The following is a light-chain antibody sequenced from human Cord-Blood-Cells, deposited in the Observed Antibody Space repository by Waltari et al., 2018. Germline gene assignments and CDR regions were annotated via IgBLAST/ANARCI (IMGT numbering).Light chain of an antibody. CDR2: EGS. V-gene: IGLV2-23*01. Sequence: QSALTQPASVSGSPGQSITISCTGTSSDVGSYNLVSWSQQHPDKAPNPIVYEGSKRPSGVSSRFSGSKSGNTASLTISGLQAEDEADYYCCSYAGSSTYVVFGGGTKLTVL. CDR1: SSDVGSYNL. J-gene: IGLJ2*01. CDR3: CSYAGSSTYVV.